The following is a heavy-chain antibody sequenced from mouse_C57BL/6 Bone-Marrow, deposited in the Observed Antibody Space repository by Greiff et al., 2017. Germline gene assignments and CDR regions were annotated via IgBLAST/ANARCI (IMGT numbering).Heavy chain of an antibody. CDR2: IYPRSGNT. CDR1: GYTFTSYG. CDR3: ARTGLLRTWFAY. D-gene: IGHD1-1*01. J-gene: IGHJ3*01. V-gene: IGHV1-81*01. Sequence: QVQLKESGAELARPGASVKLSCKASGYTFTSYGISWVKQRTGQGLEWIGEIYPRSGNTYYNEKFKGKATLTADKSSSTAYIELRSLTSEDSAVYFCARTGLLRTWFAYWGQGTLVTVSA.